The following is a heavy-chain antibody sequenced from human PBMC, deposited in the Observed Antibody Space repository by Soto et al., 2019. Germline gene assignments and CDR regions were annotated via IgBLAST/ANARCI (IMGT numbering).Heavy chain of an antibody. CDR2: INHSGST. CDR3: ARGLTTVNRGWFDP. D-gene: IGHD4-17*01. Sequence: QVQLQQWGAGLLKPSETLSLTCAVYGGSFSGYYWSWIRQPPGKGLEWIGEINHSGSTNYNPSLKSRVTISVDTSKNQFSLKLSSVTAADTAVYYCARGLTTVNRGWFDPWGQGTLVTVSS. V-gene: IGHV4-34*01. J-gene: IGHJ5*02. CDR1: GGSFSGYY.